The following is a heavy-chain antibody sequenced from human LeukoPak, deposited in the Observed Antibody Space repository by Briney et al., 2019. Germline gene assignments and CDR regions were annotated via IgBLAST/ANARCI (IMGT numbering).Heavy chain of an antibody. V-gene: IGHV3-7*01. CDR2: IKQDGSEK. CDR3: ARRDDFWGLCYYYYYMDV. CDR1: GFTFSSYW. D-gene: IGHD3-3*01. J-gene: IGHJ6*03. Sequence: GGSLRLSCSASGFTFSSYWMSWVRQAPGKGLEWVANIKQDGSEKYYVDSVKGRFTISRDNAKNSLYLQMNSLRAEDTAVYYCARRDDFWGLCYYYYYMDVWGKGTTVTVSS.